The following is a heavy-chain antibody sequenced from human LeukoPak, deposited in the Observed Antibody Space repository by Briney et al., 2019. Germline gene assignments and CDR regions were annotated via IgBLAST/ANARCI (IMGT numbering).Heavy chain of an antibody. Sequence: GGSLRLSCAASGVTFSSYAMSWVRQAPGKGLEWVAVISYDGSNKYYADSVKGRFTISRDNSKNTLYLQMNGLRAGDTAVYYCANPSGWYGGYWGQGTLVTVSS. J-gene: IGHJ4*02. CDR1: GVTFSSYA. V-gene: IGHV3-30-3*01. CDR2: ISYDGSNK. CDR3: ANPSGWYGGY. D-gene: IGHD6-19*01.